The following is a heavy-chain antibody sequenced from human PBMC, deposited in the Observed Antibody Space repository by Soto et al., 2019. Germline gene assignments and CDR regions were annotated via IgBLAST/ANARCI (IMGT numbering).Heavy chain of an antibody. Sequence: GASVKVSCKASGYTFTGYYMHWVRQAPGQGLEWMGWINPNSGGTNYAQKFQGWVTMTRDTSISTAYMELSRLRSDDTAVYYCARAVVLRFLEWSHRDGMDVWGQGTTVTVSS. CDR2: INPNSGGT. CDR1: GYTFTGYY. CDR3: ARAVVLRFLEWSHRDGMDV. V-gene: IGHV1-2*04. J-gene: IGHJ6*02. D-gene: IGHD3-3*01.